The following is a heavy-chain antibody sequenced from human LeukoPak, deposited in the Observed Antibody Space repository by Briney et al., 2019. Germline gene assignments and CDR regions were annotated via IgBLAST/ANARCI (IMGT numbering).Heavy chain of an antibody. CDR1: GYTFTSYG. CDR3: AREAGLMVYYVFDY. D-gene: IGHD2-8*01. V-gene: IGHV1-69*04. J-gene: IGHJ4*02. Sequence: SVKVSCKASGYTFTSYGISWVRQAPGQGLEWMGRIIPILGIANYAQKFQGRVTITADKSTSTAYMELSSLRSEDTAVYYCAREAGLMVYYVFDYWGQGTLVTVSS. CDR2: IIPILGIA.